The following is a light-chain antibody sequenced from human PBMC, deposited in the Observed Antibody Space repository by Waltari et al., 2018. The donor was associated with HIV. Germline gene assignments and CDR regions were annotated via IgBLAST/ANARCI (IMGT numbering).Light chain of an antibody. CDR3: ATWDDSLNGWV. V-gene: IGLV1-44*01. Sequence: QSVLTQPPSASGTPGQRVTISCSGSSSNIGSNTVRWYHQVPGTAPKVLIYSNVDRPSGFPVRVSGFKSGTSASLAISGLQSEDEADYYCATWDDSLNGWVFGGGTKVTVL. CDR1: SSNIGSNT. J-gene: IGLJ3*02. CDR2: SNV.